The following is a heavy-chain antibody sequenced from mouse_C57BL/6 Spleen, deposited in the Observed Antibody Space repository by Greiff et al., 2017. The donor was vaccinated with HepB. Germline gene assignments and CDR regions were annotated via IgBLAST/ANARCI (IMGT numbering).Heavy chain of an antibody. Sequence: QVQLKESGPELVKPGASVKISCKASGYAFSSSWMNWVKQRPGKGLEWIGRIYPGDGDTNYNGKFKGKATLTAAKSSSTAYLQPRSLTSWDSAVYFCARPSSYYGSSDVWYFDVWGTGTTVTVSS. V-gene: IGHV1-82*01. CDR3: ARPSSYYGSSDVWYFDV. CDR1: GYAFSSSW. J-gene: IGHJ1*03. CDR2: IYPGDGDT. D-gene: IGHD1-1*01.